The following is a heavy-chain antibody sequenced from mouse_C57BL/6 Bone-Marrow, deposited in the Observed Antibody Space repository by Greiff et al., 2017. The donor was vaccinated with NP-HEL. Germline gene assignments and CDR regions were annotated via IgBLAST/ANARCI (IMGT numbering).Heavy chain of an antibody. CDR3: TRPDPLITTVVDPYFDV. CDR1: GYTFTSYW. D-gene: IGHD1-1*01. Sequence: VQLQQSGTVLARPGASVKMSCKTSGYTFTSYWMHWVKQRPGQGLEWIGAIYPGNSDTSYNQKFKGKAKLTAVTSASTAYMELSSLTNEDSAVYYCTRPDPLITTVVDPYFDVWGTGTTVTVSS. J-gene: IGHJ1*03. CDR2: IYPGNSDT. V-gene: IGHV1-5*01.